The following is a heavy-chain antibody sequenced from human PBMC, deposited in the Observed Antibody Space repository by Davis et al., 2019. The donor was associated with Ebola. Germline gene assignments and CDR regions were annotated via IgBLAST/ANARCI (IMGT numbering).Heavy chain of an antibody. CDR1: GFTFSTYD. V-gene: IGHV3-13*01. Sequence: GESLNISCGASGFTFSTYDMHWVRQGKGKGLEWVAAIAAAGDTYYAGSVKGRFTISRENGKNSLYLQMNSLRGGDSAVYYCTRVLGHCSSTTCSGMDVWGQGTTVTVSS. CDR3: TRVLGHCSSTTCSGMDV. CDR2: IAAAGDT. D-gene: IGHD2-2*01. J-gene: IGHJ6*02.